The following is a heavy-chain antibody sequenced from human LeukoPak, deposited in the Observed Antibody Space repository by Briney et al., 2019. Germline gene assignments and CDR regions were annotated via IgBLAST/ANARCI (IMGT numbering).Heavy chain of an antibody. CDR3: ARGLGDLYYYYYYMDV. J-gene: IGHJ6*03. V-gene: IGHV1-69*05. CDR1: GGTFSSYA. Sequence: SVKVSCKASGGTFSSYAISWVRQAPGQGLEWMGGIIPIFGSANYAQMFQGRVTITTDESTSTAYMELSSLRSEDTAVYYCARGLGDLYYYYYYMDVWGKGTTVTVSS. CDR2: IIPIFGSA. D-gene: IGHD3-3*01.